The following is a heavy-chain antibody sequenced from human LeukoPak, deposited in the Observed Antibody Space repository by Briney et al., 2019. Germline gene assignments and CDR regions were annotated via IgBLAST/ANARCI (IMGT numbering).Heavy chain of an antibody. V-gene: IGHV4-59*08. Sequence: PSDTLSLTCTVSGGSISSYYWSWMRQSPGKGLEWIGYIYYSGSTNYNPSLKSRVTISLDTSKNQFSLQLSSVTAADTAVYYCASTDWNYARWGQGILVTVSS. CDR3: ASTDWNYAR. J-gene: IGHJ4*02. D-gene: IGHD1-7*01. CDR2: IYYSGST. CDR1: GGSISSYY.